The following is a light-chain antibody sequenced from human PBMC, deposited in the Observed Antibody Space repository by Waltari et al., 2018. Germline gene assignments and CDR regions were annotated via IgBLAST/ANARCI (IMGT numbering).Light chain of an antibody. CDR3: QQSFVTGT. CDR1: QSISHF. CDR2: TTS. J-gene: IGKJ3*01. Sequence: DIQMTQSPSSVSASVGDRVTITCRASQSISHFLNWYQQNPGKAPKLLIYTTSNLQTGVPSRFSGSGSGTDVTLTISSLQPEDFATYYCQQSFVTGTFGPGTKVDIK. V-gene: IGKV1-39*01.